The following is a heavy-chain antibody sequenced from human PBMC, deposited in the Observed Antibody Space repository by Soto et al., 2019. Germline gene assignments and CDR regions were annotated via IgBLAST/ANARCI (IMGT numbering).Heavy chain of an antibody. V-gene: IGHV3-33*01. J-gene: IGHJ4*02. Sequence: QVQLVASGGGVVQPGRSLRLSCAASGFTFSRYRMHWVRQAPGKGLEWVAVIWYDGSNKYYADSVKGRFTIYRDNSKNRLYLQMNSLEAEDTAVYYCASDDCGGGMCYPDYWGQGTLVTVSS. CDR1: GFTFSRYR. D-gene: IGHD2-15*01. CDR3: ASDDCGGGMCYPDY. CDR2: IWYDGSNK.